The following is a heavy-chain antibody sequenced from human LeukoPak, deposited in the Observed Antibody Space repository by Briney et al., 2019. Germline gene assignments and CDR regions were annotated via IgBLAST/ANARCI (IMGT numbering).Heavy chain of an antibody. CDR3: ARDGFAVAGTGWWFDP. Sequence: SETLSLTCTVSGGSISSYYWSWIRQPAGKGLEWIGRIYTSGSTNYNPSLKSRVTMSEDTSKNQFSLKLSSVTAADTAVYYCARDGFAVAGTGWWFDPWGQGTLVTVSS. CDR2: IYTSGST. CDR1: GGSISSYY. V-gene: IGHV4-4*07. J-gene: IGHJ5*02. D-gene: IGHD6-19*01.